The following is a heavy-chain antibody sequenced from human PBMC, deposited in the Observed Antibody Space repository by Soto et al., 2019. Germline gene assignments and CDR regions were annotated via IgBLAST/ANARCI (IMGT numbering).Heavy chain of an antibody. J-gene: IGHJ6*02. D-gene: IGHD6-19*01. Sequence: SVKVSCKASGGTFSSYAISWVRQAPGQGLEWMGGIIPIFGTANYAQKFQGRVTITADESTSTAYMELSSLRSEDTAVYYCANYIGSDDSSGWSYYYYYGMDVWGQGTTVTVSS. V-gene: IGHV1-69*13. CDR1: GGTFSSYA. CDR2: IIPIFGTA. CDR3: ANYIGSDDSSGWSYYYYYGMDV.